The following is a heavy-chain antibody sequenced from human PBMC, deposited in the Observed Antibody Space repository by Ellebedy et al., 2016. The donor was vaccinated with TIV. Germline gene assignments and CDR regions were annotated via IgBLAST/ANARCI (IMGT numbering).Heavy chain of an antibody. J-gene: IGHJ3*02. Sequence: GESLKISCGASGFTFSSYWMTWVRQAPGKGLEWVANIKQDGREKSYVDSVKGRFTISRDNAKNSLYLHLIRLRAEDTAMYYCATDGSYGDYLSPTHAFVIWGQGTMVTVSS. CDR2: IKQDGREK. CDR3: ATDGSYGDYLSPTHAFVI. CDR1: GFTFSSYW. V-gene: IGHV3-7*01. D-gene: IGHD4-17*01.